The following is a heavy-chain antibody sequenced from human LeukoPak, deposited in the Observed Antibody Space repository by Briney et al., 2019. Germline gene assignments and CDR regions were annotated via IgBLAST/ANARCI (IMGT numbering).Heavy chain of an antibody. V-gene: IGHV1-18*01. CDR2: ISAYNGNT. CDR1: GYTFTRYG. D-gene: IGHD3-3*01. CDR3: AREVNPPSIFGVVIPDY. Sequence: ASVKVSCKASGYTFTRYGMSWVRQAPGQGLEWMGWISAYNGNTNYAQKLQGRVTMTTDTSTSTAYMELRSLRSDDTAVYYCAREVNPPSIFGVVIPDYWGQGTLVTVSS. J-gene: IGHJ4*02.